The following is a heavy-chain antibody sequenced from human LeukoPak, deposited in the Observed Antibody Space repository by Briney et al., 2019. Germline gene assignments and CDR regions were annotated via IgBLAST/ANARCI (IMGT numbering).Heavy chain of an antibody. Sequence: GGSLRLSCAASGFTVSSNYMSWVRQAPGKGLEWVSVIYSGGSTYYADPVKGRFTISRDNSKNTLYLQMNSLRAEDTAVYYCARVGSGGAFDIWGQGTMVTVSS. CDR1: GFTVSSNY. V-gene: IGHV3-66*01. J-gene: IGHJ3*02. CDR3: ARVGSGGAFDI. CDR2: IYSGGST. D-gene: IGHD3-16*01.